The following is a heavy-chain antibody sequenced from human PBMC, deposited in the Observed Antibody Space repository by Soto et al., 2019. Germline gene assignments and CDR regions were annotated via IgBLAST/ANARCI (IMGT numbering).Heavy chain of an antibody. CDR2: INHSGST. Sequence: SETLSLTCAVYGGSFSGYYWSWIRQPPGKGLEWIGEINHSGSTNYNPSLKSRVTISVDTSKNQFSLKLSSVTAADTAVYYCARDYYDSSGYHPDYFDYWGQGTLVTVSS. CDR1: GGSFSGYY. V-gene: IGHV4-34*01. CDR3: ARDYYDSSGYHPDYFDY. J-gene: IGHJ4*02. D-gene: IGHD3-22*01.